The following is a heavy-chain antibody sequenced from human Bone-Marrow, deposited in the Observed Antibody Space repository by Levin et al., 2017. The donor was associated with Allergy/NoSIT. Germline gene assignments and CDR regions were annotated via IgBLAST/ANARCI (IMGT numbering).Heavy chain of an antibody. D-gene: IGHD3-16*01. J-gene: IGHJ3*02. CDR2: IWYDGSNK. CDR1: GFSFSSHG. V-gene: IGHV3-33*01. Sequence: GESLKISCAASGFSFSSHGMHWVRQAPGKGLEWVAVIWYDGSNKYYGDSVKGRFTISRDNSQNTLYLQMDSLRAEDTAVYFCARWGNGKTFEIWGQGTMVTVSS. CDR3: ARWGNGKTFEI.